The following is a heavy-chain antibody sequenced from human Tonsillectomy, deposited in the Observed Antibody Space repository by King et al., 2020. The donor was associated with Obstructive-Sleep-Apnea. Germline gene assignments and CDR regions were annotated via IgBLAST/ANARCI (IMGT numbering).Heavy chain of an antibody. J-gene: IGHJ2*01. Sequence: VQLVESGGGVVRPGGSLRLSCAASGITFGVYAMSWVRHTPGKGLEWVSGIDWNGGSTTYADSVKGRFTISRDKAKNSLYLQMNSLRAEDTAFYHCAREIQVVRVGTYGTWYFDLWGRGTLVTVST. V-gene: IGHV3-20*01. D-gene: IGHD1-26*01. CDR2: IDWNGGST. CDR1: GITFGVYA. CDR3: AREIQVVRVGTYGTWYFDL.